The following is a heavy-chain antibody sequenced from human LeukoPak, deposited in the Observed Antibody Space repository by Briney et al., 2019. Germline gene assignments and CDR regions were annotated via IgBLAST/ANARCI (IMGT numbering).Heavy chain of an antibody. CDR1: GFTFSSYG. J-gene: IGHJ3*02. V-gene: IGHV3-30*02. CDR3: ARESGSGNSLGLNDPFDI. Sequence: GGSLRLSCAASGFTFSSYGMHWVRQAPGKGLEWVAFIRYDGSNKYYADSVKGRFTISRDNSKNTLYLQMNSLRAEDTAVYYCARESGSGNSLGLNDPFDIWGQGTMVTVSS. D-gene: IGHD3-10*01. CDR2: IRYDGSNK.